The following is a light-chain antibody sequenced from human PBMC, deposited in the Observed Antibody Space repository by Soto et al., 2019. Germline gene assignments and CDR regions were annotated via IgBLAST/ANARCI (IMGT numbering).Light chain of an antibody. CDR3: HQYNNWPPWT. CDR1: RGISSN. J-gene: IGKJ1*01. V-gene: IGKV3-15*01. Sequence: IVRTQSPATLSVSPGERATLSCMASRGISSNLAWYQQKPGQAPRLLIYDASTRATGIPARFSGSGSGTEFTLTISSLQSEDFAVYYCHQYNNWPPWTFGQGTQVDIK. CDR2: DAS.